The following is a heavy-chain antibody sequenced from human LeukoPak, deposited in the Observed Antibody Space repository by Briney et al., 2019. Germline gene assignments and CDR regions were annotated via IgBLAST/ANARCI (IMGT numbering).Heavy chain of an antibody. D-gene: IGHD2-15*01. CDR3: ARDRGGGIDY. CDR2: IFSGGNT. J-gene: IGHJ4*02. CDR1: GFTVSSTY. V-gene: IGHV3-53*01. Sequence: GGSLRLSCAASGFTVSSTYMSWVRQAPGKGLEWVSVIFSGGNTYYADSVKGRFTISRDNSKNTLYLQMNSLRAEDTAVYYCARDRGGGIDYWGQGTLVTVSS.